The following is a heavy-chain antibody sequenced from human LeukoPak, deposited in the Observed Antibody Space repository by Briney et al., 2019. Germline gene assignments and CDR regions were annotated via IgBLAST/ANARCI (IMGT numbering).Heavy chain of an antibody. V-gene: IGHV4-34*01. CDR3: ARRGEVYAILDY. Sequence: SETLSLTCAVYGGSFSGYYWSWIRQPPGKGLEWIGEINHSGSTNYNPSLKSRVTISVDTSKNQFSLKLSSVTAADTAVYYCARRGEVYAILDYWGQGTLVTVSP. D-gene: IGHD2-8*01. CDR2: INHSGST. CDR1: GGSFSGYY. J-gene: IGHJ4*02.